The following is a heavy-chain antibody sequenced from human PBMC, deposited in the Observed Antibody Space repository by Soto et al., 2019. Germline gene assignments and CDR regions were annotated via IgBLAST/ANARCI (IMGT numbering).Heavy chain of an antibody. CDR3: ARGGARPLNRGFGELFPDY. CDR1: GYTFTGYY. V-gene: IGHV1-2*02. J-gene: IGHJ4*02. D-gene: IGHD3-10*01. Sequence: GASVKVSCKASGYTFTGYYMHWVRQAPGQGLEWMGWINPNSGGTNYAQKFQGRVTMTRDTSISTAYMELSRLRSDDTAVYYCARGGARPLNRGFGELFPDYWGQGTLVTVSS. CDR2: INPNSGGT.